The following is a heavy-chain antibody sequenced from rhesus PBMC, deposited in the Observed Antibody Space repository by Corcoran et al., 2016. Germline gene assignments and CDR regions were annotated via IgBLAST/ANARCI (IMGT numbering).Heavy chain of an antibody. CDR3: ARDRDDSGYPDY. V-gene: IGHV4S11*01. CDR1: GGSISRNY. Sequence: QLQESGPGLVKPSEPLSFPCAVSGGSISRNYWTWIRQPPGKGLECIGRIYGSGSSTNYNPSLKSRVTLSVDTSKNQLSLKLSSVTAADTAVYYCARDRDDSGYPDYWGQGVLVTVSS. D-gene: IGHD3-28*01. CDR2: IYGSGSST. J-gene: IGHJ4*01.